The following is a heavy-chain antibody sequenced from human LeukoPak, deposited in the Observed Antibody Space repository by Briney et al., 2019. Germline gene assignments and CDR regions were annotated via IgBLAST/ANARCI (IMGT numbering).Heavy chain of an antibody. CDR3: ARGHNYDSSGYMRS. Sequence: ASVKVSCKASGYTFTGYYMHWVRQAPGQGLEWMGWINPNSGGTNYAQKFQGRVTMTRDTSISTAYMELSRLRSDDTAVYYCARGHNYDSSGYMRSWGQGTLVTVSS. CDR2: INPNSGGT. D-gene: IGHD3-22*01. J-gene: IGHJ4*02. CDR1: GYTFTGYY. V-gene: IGHV1-2*02.